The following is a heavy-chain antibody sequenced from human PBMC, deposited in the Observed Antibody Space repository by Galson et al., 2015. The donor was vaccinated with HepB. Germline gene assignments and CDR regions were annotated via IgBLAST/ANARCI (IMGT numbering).Heavy chain of an antibody. V-gene: IGHV5-51*01. CDR3: VRRRSQLLNVDTDY. D-gene: IGHD2-2*01. Sequence: SGAEVKMPGEFLKIPCKTSGYNFNRYWIAWVRQMPGKGLEWMGIIYPTDADTRYSPSFQGQVSISADKSTATAYLQWSSLKASDTAIYFCVRRRSQLLNVDTDYWGQGTLVTVSS. CDR2: IYPTDADT. J-gene: IGHJ4*01. CDR1: GYNFNRYW.